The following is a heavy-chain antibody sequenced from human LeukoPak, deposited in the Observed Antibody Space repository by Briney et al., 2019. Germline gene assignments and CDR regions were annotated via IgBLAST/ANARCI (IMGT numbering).Heavy chain of an antibody. J-gene: IGHJ6*02. CDR3: ARDRGNWNYVAYGMDV. CDR2: IWYDGSNK. V-gene: IGHV3-33*01. CDR1: GFTFSSYG. D-gene: IGHD1-7*01. Sequence: GGSVRLSCAASGFTFSSYGMNWVRQAPGKGLEWVAVIWYDGSNKYYADSVKGRFTISRDNSKNTLYLQMNSLRAEDTAVYYCARDRGNWNYVAYGMDVWGQGTTVTVSS.